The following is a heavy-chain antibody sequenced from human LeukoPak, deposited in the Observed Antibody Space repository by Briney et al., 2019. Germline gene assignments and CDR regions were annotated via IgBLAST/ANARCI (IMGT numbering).Heavy chain of an antibody. CDR1: GFTFDDYA. CDR2: IRGKPYGETT. J-gene: IGHJ4*02. CDR3: TRGSDTIFGVARDGFDS. Sequence: GGSLRLSCAASGFTFDDYAMSWFRQAPGKGLEWVGFIRGKPYGETTEYAASVQGRFTISRDDSESTTYLQLNSLKTEDTAVYCCTRGSDTIFGVARDGFDSWGQGTLVTVSS. V-gene: IGHV3-49*03. D-gene: IGHD3-3*01.